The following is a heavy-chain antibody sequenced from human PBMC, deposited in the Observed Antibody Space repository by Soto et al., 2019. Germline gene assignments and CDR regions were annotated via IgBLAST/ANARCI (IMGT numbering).Heavy chain of an antibody. J-gene: IGHJ4*02. V-gene: IGHV3-23*01. Sequence: GGSLRLSCAASGFTFSSYAMTWVRQAPGKGLQWVSGISGSGGGTYYADSVKGRFTISRDNSKNTLYLQMNSLRAEDTFVYYCARFAWSGAFMYYFDYWGQGTQVTVSS. D-gene: IGHD3-3*01. CDR1: GFTFSSYA. CDR2: ISGSGGGT. CDR3: ARFAWSGAFMYYFDY.